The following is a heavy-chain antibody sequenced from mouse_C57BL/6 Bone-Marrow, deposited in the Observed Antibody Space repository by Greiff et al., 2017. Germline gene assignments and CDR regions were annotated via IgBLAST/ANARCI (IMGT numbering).Heavy chain of an antibody. V-gene: IGHV5-4*01. CDR3: ARDGYYLAWVAY. Sequence: EVMLVESGGGLVKPGGSLKLSCAASGFTFSSYAMSWVRQTPEKRLEWVATISDGGSYTYYPDNVKGRFTISRDNAKNNLYLQMSHLKSEDTAMYYCARDGYYLAWVAYWGQGTLVTVSA. CDR1: GFTFSSYA. CDR2: ISDGGSYT. D-gene: IGHD2-3*01. J-gene: IGHJ3*01.